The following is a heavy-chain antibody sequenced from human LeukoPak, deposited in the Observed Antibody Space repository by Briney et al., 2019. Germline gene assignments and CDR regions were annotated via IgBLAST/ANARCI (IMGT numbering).Heavy chain of an antibody. Sequence: ASVKVSCKPSGYTFTSYDIIWVREATGQVLEWMGWMNPNSGNTGYAQKFQGRVTITRNTSISTAYMELSSLRSEDTAVYYCARGRWIAAKTFDYWGQGTLVTVSS. CDR3: ARGRWIAAKTFDY. CDR2: MNPNSGNT. CDR1: GYTFTSYD. D-gene: IGHD6-13*01. J-gene: IGHJ4*02. V-gene: IGHV1-8*03.